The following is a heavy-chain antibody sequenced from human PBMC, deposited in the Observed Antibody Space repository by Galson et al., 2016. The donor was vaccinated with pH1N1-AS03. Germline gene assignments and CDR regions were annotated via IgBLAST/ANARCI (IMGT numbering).Heavy chain of an antibody. J-gene: IGHJ4*02. V-gene: IGHV3-74*01. CDR2: IISDGRST. CDR1: GFTFSSNW. CDR3: GSSDYGDPIEF. Sequence: SLRLSCAASGFTFSSNWMHWVRQAPGKGLVWVSRIISDGRSTSYADSVKGRFTVSRDNARNMLYLEMNSLRVEDTAIYYCGSSDYGDPIEFWRQGALVTVSS. D-gene: IGHD4-17*01.